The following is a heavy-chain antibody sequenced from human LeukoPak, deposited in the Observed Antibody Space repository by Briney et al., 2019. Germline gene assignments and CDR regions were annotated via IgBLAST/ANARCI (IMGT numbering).Heavy chain of an antibody. V-gene: IGHV3-48*01. Sequence: GGSLRLSCAASGFTFSSYNMNWVRQAPGKALEWVSYISSSSSTIHYADSVKGRFTISRDNAKNSLYLQMNSLRSDDTAVYYCARGGSYYAWFDPWGQGSLVTVSS. D-gene: IGHD1-26*01. CDR2: ISSSSSTI. CDR1: GFTFSSYN. CDR3: ARGGSYYAWFDP. J-gene: IGHJ5*02.